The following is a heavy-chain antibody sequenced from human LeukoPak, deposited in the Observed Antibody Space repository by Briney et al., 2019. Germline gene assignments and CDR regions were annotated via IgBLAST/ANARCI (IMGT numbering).Heavy chain of an antibody. CDR2: IYYSGSS. CDR3: ASPLRYNWNFDAFDI. J-gene: IGHJ3*02. D-gene: IGHD1-7*01. V-gene: IGHV4-59*01. Sequence: SETLSLTCTVSGGSISSYYWNWIRQPPGKGLEWIGYIYYSGSSYCNPSLESRVTISIDTSKNQFYLKLRSVTAADTAVYYCASPLRYNWNFDAFDIWGQGTMVTVSS. CDR1: GGSISSYY.